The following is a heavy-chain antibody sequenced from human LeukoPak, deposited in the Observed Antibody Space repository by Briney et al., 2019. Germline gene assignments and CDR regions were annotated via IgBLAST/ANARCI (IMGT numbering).Heavy chain of an antibody. Sequence: ASVKVSCKASGYTFTGYYMHWVRQAPGQGLEWMGGIILIFGTANYAQKFQGRVTITADESTSTAYMELSSLRSEDTAVYYCARGYSNFAPYFDYWGQGTLVTVSS. CDR1: GYTFTGYY. V-gene: IGHV1-69*13. D-gene: IGHD4-11*01. CDR2: IILIFGTA. J-gene: IGHJ4*02. CDR3: ARGYSNFAPYFDY.